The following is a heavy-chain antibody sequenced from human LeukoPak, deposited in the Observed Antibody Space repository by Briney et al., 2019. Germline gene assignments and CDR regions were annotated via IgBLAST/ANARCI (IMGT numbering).Heavy chain of an antibody. CDR3: ARDLVIEPTGDWFGP. CDR2: IKYDGSEK. CDR1: GFTFSTYW. D-gene: IGHD2/OR15-2a*01. Sequence: GGSLRLSCAASGFTFSTYWMAWVRQAPGKGLEWVANIKYDGSEKYYVDSVKGRFTISRDNAKNSLYLQMNSLRDEDTAVYYCARDLVIEPTGDWFGPWGQGTLVIVSS. J-gene: IGHJ5*02. V-gene: IGHV3-7*01.